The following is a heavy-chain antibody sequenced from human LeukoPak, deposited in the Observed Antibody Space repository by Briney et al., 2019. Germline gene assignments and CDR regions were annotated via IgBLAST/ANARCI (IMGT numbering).Heavy chain of an antibody. CDR1: GGSISSYY. V-gene: IGHV4-4*07. D-gene: IGHD2-2*01. J-gene: IGHJ4*02. CDR3: ARGPSSNNFLHLDY. CDR2: IYISGST. Sequence: SETLSLTCTVSGGSISSYYWSWIRQPAGKGLEWIGRIYISGSTNYNPSLKSRVTMSVDTSKNQFSLKLSSVTAADTAVYYCARGPSSNNFLHLDYWGQGTLVTVSS.